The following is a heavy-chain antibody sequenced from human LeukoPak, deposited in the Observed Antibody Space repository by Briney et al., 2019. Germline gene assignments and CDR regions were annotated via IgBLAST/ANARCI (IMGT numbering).Heavy chain of an antibody. D-gene: IGHD3-16*01. Sequence: ASVKVSCKASGYTFTGYYMHWVRQAPGQGLEWMGWINPNSGGTNYAQKFQGRVTMTRDTSISTAYMELSRLRSDDTAVYYCARGIMITFGGLTYWGQGTLVTVSS. CDR1: GYTFTGYY. CDR3: ARGIMITFGGLTY. V-gene: IGHV1-2*02. CDR2: INPNSGGT. J-gene: IGHJ4*02.